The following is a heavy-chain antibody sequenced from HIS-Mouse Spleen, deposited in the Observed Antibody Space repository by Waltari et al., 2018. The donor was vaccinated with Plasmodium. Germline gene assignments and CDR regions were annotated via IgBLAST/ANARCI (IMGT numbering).Heavy chain of an antibody. V-gene: IGHV3-7*01. CDR1: GFTFSSYW. CDR3: ASSWYWYFDL. CDR2: KKQDGREK. Sequence: EVQLVESGGGLVQHGGSLRLSCAASGFTFSSYWVSWVRQAPGKGLEWVAKKKQDGREKYYVDSVKGRFTISRDNAKNSLYLQMNSLRAEDTAVYYCASSWYWYFDLWGRGTLVTVSS. D-gene: IGHD6-13*01. J-gene: IGHJ2*01.